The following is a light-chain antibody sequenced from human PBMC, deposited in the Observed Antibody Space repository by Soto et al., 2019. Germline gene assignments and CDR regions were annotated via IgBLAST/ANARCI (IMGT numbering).Light chain of an antibody. CDR2: EVS. CDR1: SSDVGGYNY. CDR3: SSYTSGSTVV. Sequence: QSALTQPASVSGSPGQSITISCTGTSSDVGGYNYVSWYQQHPGKAPKLMIYEVSNRPSGVSNRFSGSKSGNTASLTISWLQAEDEADYYCSSYTSGSTVVFGGGTKLPVL. J-gene: IGLJ2*01. V-gene: IGLV2-14*01.